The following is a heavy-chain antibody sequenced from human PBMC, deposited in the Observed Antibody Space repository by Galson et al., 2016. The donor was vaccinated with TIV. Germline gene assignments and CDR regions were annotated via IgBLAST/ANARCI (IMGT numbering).Heavy chain of an antibody. D-gene: IGHD4-17*01. Sequence: SVKVSCKASGGIFRTNAISWVRQAPGQGLEWMGGIFAIFGIANYAQKFQGRVTITADESTSTAYMELSSLRSEDTAVYYCARDVITVTTLGYFDSWGQGSLVTVSS. CDR3: ARDVITVTTLGYFDS. CDR1: GGIFRTNA. V-gene: IGHV1-69*13. J-gene: IGHJ4*02. CDR2: IFAIFGIA.